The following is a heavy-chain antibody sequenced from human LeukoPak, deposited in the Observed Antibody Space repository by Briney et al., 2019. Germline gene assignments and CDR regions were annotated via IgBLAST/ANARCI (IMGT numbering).Heavy chain of an antibody. V-gene: IGHV4-34*01. CDR3: ARRYDFWSGYPPPLDY. D-gene: IGHD3-3*01. CDR1: GGSFSGYY. Sequence: SETLSLTCAVFGGSFSGYYWNWIRQPPGKGLEWIGQINPSRNTNYNPSLKSRDTISVDTSKKQFSLKLSSVTAADTAVYYCARRYDFWSGYPPPLDYWGQGTLVTVSS. J-gene: IGHJ4*02. CDR2: INPSRNT.